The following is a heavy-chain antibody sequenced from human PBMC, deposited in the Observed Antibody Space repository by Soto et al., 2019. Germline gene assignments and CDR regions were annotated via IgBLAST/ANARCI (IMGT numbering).Heavy chain of an antibody. V-gene: IGHV3-30-3*01. CDR2: ISYDGSNK. Sequence: QVQLVESGGGVVQPGRSLRLSCAASGFTFRIYAIHWVRQAPGKGLEWVAVISYDGSNKYYAHSVKGRFTISRDNSKNTLYLQMNSLRAEDTAVYYCATLAVAGEGSDYWGQGTLVTVSS. J-gene: IGHJ4*02. D-gene: IGHD6-19*01. CDR3: ATLAVAGEGSDY. CDR1: GFTFRIYA.